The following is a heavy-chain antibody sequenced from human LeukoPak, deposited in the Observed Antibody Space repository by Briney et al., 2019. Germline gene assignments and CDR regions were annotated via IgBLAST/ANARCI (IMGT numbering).Heavy chain of an antibody. Sequence: SQTLSLTCTVSGGSISSGGYYWSWIRQHPGKGLEWIGYIYYSGSTHYNPSLKSRVTISVDTSKNQFPLKLSSVTAADTAVYYCAGDMTDWWFDPWGQGTLVTVSS. CDR3: AGDMTDWWFDP. D-gene: IGHD3-9*01. CDR2: IYYSGST. V-gene: IGHV4-31*03. J-gene: IGHJ5*02. CDR1: GGSISSGGYY.